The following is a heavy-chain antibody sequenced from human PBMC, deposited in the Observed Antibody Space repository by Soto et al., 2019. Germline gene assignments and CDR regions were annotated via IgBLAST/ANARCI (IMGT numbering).Heavy chain of an antibody. V-gene: IGHV3-30-3*01. D-gene: IGHD6-13*01. J-gene: IGHJ6*02. Sequence: QLQLVESGGGVVQPGRSLRLSCAASGFSFSLYAIHWVRQAPGKGLEWVAFISYEGSSQYYADSLKGQFTISRDNSKNKVELTMNRPRAEDRSVLFFGRELTAAGTDIYYHGLDVWGQGTTVTVSS. CDR2: ISYEGSSQ. CDR3: GRELTAAGTDIYYHGLDV. CDR1: GFSFSLYA.